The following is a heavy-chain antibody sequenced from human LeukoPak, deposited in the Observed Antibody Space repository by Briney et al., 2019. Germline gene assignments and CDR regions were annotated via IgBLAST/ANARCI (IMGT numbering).Heavy chain of an antibody. CDR3: AGGISPTGGG. Sequence: GGSLRLSCAASGFTFSTYWMHWVRQVPGKGLVWVSRINSVVSVTTYADSVKGRFTISRDNAKNTLYLQMNSLRVEDTAVYYCAGGISPTGGGWGQGTMDTLSS. CDR2: INSVVSVT. D-gene: IGHD6-13*01. J-gene: IGHJ3*01. CDR1: GFTFSTYW. V-gene: IGHV3-74*01.